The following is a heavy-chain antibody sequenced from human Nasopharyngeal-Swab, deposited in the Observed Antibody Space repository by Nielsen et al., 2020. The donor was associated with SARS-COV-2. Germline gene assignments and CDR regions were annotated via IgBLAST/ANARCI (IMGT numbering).Heavy chain of an antibody. Sequence: SVKVSCTASGYTFTGYYMHWVRQAPVQGLEWMGGIIPLVGTANYAQTFQGRVTITADKSTSTAYMELSSLRSEDTAVYYCARASQEMATTHYFDYWGQGTLVTVSS. V-gene: IGHV1-69*06. J-gene: IGHJ4*02. D-gene: IGHD5-24*01. CDR3: ARASQEMATTHYFDY. CDR2: IIPLVGTA. CDR1: GYTFTGYY.